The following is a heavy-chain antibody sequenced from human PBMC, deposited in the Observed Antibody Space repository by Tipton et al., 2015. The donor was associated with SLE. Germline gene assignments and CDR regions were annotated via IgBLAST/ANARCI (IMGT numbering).Heavy chain of an antibody. D-gene: IGHD4-17*01. CDR1: GFTFNNYA. V-gene: IGHV3-23*01. CDR2: ISGSGDST. CDR3: VKAYNYGDYLGAFDI. Sequence: SLRLSCTASGFTFNNYAMNWVRQAPGKGLEWVSGISGSGDSTYSGDSLKGRFTISRDNSKNTLYLQMSALETEDTAVYYCVKAYNYGDYLGAFDIWGQGTMVTVSS. J-gene: IGHJ3*02.